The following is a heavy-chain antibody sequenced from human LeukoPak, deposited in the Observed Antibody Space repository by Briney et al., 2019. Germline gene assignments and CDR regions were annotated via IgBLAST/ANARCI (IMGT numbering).Heavy chain of an antibody. CDR2: IYTSGST. Sequence: PSQTLSLTCTVSGGSISSGSYYWSRIRQPAGKGLEWIGRIYTSGSTNYNPSLKSRVTISVDTSKNQFSLKLSSVTAADTAVYYCARDMERDHYDSSGYYPDAFDIWGQGTMVTVSS. J-gene: IGHJ3*02. CDR1: GGSISSGSYY. CDR3: ARDMERDHYDSSGYYPDAFDI. D-gene: IGHD3-22*01. V-gene: IGHV4-61*02.